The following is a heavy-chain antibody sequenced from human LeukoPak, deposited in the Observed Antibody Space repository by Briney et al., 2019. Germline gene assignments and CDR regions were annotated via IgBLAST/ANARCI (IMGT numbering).Heavy chain of an antibody. CDR2: IYSGGST. J-gene: IGHJ4*02. CDR1: GFTVSSNY. D-gene: IGHD3-10*01. V-gene: IGHV3-66*01. Sequence: GGSLRLSCAASGFTVSSNYMSWVRQAPGKGLEWVSVIYSGGSTYYADSVKGRFTISRDNSKNTLYLQMNSLRAEDTAVYYCAKDPRSGSYYNEDYWGQGTLVTVSS. CDR3: AKDPRSGSYYNEDY.